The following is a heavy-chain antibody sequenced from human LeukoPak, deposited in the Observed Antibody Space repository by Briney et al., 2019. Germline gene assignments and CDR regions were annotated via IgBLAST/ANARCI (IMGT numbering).Heavy chain of an antibody. V-gene: IGHV4-34*01. CDR1: GGSFSGYY. CDR3: ARAGQREWDPRGGDAFDI. D-gene: IGHD1-26*01. J-gene: IGHJ3*02. Sequence: SETLSLTCAVYGGSFSGYYWSWIRQPPGKGLEWIGEINHSGSTNYSPSLKSRVTISVDTSKNQFSLKLSSVTVADTAVYYCARAGQREWDPRGGDAFDIWGQGTMVTVSS. CDR2: INHSGST.